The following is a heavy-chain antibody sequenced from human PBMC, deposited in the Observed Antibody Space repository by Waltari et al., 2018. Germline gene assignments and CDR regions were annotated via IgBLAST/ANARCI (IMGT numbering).Heavy chain of an antibody. CDR1: GYAVNSGFH. CDR2: VYHDGTT. CDR3: SRQVLGYCTSAACRRLES. D-gene: IGHD2-2*03. J-gene: IGHJ4*02. V-gene: IGHV4-38-2*01. Sequence: QVQLLESGPGLVKSSETLSLTCDVSGYAVNSGFHWGWIRRAPGEGLEWVATVYHDGTTFYNPSLKSRLSVSMDTSKNQISLTLKSVTAADTAVYHCSRQVLGYCTSAACRRLESWGQGTLVTVSS.